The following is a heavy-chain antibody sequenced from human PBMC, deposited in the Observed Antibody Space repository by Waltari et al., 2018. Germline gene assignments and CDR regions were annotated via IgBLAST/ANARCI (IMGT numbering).Heavy chain of an antibody. CDR1: GYTFTGYY. J-gene: IGHJ4*02. D-gene: IGHD4-17*01. CDR3: ARDLGSDYGNRDY. Sequence: QVHLVQSGAEVKKPGASVKVSCKASGYTFTGYYIQWVRRAPGQGLEWMGRNNPDSGDTNDAQKFQGRVTLTRDTSSNTAYMELSSLKSDDTAVYYCARDLGSDYGNRDYWGQGTLVTVPS. CDR2: NNPDSGDT. V-gene: IGHV1-2*06.